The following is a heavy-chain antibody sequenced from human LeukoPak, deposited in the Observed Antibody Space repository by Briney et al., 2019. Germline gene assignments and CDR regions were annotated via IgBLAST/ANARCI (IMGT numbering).Heavy chain of an antibody. CDR2: INAADSDT. V-gene: IGHV5-51*01. D-gene: IGHD2-15*01. CDR1: GYKFTNYW. CDR3: ARLPCTGGSCSKTFDY. Sequence: GESLKISCKGSGYKFTNYWIGWVRQMPGKGLEWMGLINAADSDTRYSPSFQGQVLISVDKSISTAYLQRGNLKATDTALYYCARLPCTGGSCSKTFDYWGQGTLVTVYS. J-gene: IGHJ4*02.